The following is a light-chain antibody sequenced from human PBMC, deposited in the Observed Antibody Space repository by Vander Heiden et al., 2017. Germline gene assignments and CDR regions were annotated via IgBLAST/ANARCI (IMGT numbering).Light chain of an antibody. CDR3: QDSWT. CDR2: DVY. CDR1: QDIVDS. J-gene: IGKJ1*01. Sequence: DMQMTQSPSSLSASVGDRVTITCQASQDIVDSLNWFQQKPGEAPKLLVYDVYHLETGVPSRFRGGRSGTHFTFTISSLQPEDIATYYCQDSWTFGHGTKVEIK. V-gene: IGKV1-33*01.